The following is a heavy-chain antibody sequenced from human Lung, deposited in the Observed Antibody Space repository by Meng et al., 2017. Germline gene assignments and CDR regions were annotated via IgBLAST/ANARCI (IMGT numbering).Heavy chain of an antibody. J-gene: IGHJ4*02. V-gene: IGHV6-1*01. Sequence: QVHLQQSGPGLVKHSQTPSLPCAISGDSVSSNSAAWNWIRQSPSRGLEWLGRTCYRSKWYNGYAVSVRSRITINPDTSKNQFSLQLNSVTPEDTAVYYCARSQQWLDSWGQGTLVTVSS. D-gene: IGHD6-19*01. CDR2: TCYRSKWYN. CDR1: GDSVSSNSAA. CDR3: ARSQQWLDS.